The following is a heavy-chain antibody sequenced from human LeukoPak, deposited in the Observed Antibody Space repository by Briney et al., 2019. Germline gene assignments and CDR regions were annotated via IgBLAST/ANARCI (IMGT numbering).Heavy chain of an antibody. Sequence: GGSLRLSCAASGFTFSSYAMSWVRQAPGKGLEWVSAISGSGGSTYYADSVKGRFTISRDNSKNTLYLQMNSLRAEDTAVYYCAKPMIPRLSGLLDYWGQGTLVTVSS. CDR1: GFTFSSYA. D-gene: IGHD3-16*02. J-gene: IGHJ4*02. CDR2: ISGSGGST. V-gene: IGHV3-23*01. CDR3: AKPMIPRLSGLLDY.